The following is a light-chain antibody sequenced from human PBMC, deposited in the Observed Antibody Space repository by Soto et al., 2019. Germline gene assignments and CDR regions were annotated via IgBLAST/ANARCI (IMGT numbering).Light chain of an antibody. CDR3: QQLSTYPST. V-gene: IGKV1-9*01. CDR1: QGIGSY. CDR2: AAS. J-gene: IGKJ4*01. Sequence: IQLTQSQSSLSASVVDRVTITCRASQGIGSYLAWYQQKPGEAPKLLIFAASTLQSGVPSRFSGSGSGTDFTLTISSLQAEDFATYYCQQLSTYPSTFGGGTKVEIK.